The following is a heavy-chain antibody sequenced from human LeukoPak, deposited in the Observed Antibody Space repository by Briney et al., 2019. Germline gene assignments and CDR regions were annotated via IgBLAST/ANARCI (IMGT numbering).Heavy chain of an antibody. V-gene: IGHV3-43D*03. D-gene: IGHD3-22*01. CDR1: GFTFDDYA. J-gene: IGHJ4*02. Sequence: GGSLRLSCAASGFTFDDYAMHWVRQAPGKGLEWGSLLSWDGGSTYYADSVKGRFTISRDNSKNSLYLQMNSLRAEDTALYYCAKEHGYYYDSSGYYLAYWGQGTLVTVSS. CDR2: LSWDGGST. CDR3: AKEHGYYYDSSGYYLAY.